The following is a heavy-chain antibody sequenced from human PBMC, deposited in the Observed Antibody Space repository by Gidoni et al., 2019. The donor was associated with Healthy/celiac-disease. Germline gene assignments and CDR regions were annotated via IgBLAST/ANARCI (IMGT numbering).Heavy chain of an antibody. CDR1: GFTFSSYA. CDR2: ISYDGSNK. J-gene: IGHJ3*02. D-gene: IGHD3-22*01. V-gene: IGHV3-30*04. Sequence: QVQLVESGGGVVQPGRSLRLSCAASGFTFSSYAMHWVRQAPGKGLEWVAVISYDGSNKYYADSVKGRFTISRDNSKNTLYLQMNSLRAEDTAVYYCARGEGPITMIPRGAFDIWGQGTMVTVSS. CDR3: ARGEGPITMIPRGAFDI.